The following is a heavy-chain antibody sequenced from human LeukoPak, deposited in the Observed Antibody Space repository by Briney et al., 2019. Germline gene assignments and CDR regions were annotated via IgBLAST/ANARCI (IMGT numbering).Heavy chain of an antibody. J-gene: IGHJ3*02. CDR2: ISGSGGSP. D-gene: IGHD6-13*01. CDR3: SSSWDDAFDI. V-gene: IGHV3-23*01. CDR1: GLTSSSYA. Sequence: GCLRPSSAASGLTSSSYAISWGRPAPGKRLGRGSAISGSGGSPYYADSVKGRFTISRDNSKNTLYLQMNSLRAEDTAVYYCSSSWDDAFDIWGQGTMVTVSS.